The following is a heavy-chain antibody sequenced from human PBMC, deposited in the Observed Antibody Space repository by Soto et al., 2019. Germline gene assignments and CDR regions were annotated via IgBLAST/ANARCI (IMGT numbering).Heavy chain of an antibody. V-gene: IGHV6-1*01. CDR3: ARGEQYSGRIFDY. Sequence: PSQTLSLTCAITGDSVSSNSAGCSWVRQSPSRGLEWLGRTYYRSKWYYEYAVSVRGRITINPDTSKNQYSLQLNSVTREDTAVYFCARGEQYSGRIFDYWGQGTLVTVSS. CDR1: GDSVSSNSAG. CDR2: TYYRSKWYY. J-gene: IGHJ4*01. D-gene: IGHD1-26*01.